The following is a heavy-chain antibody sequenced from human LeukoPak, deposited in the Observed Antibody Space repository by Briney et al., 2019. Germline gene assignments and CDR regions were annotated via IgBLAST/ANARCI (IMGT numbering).Heavy chain of an antibody. Sequence: ASVKVSCKASGYTFTSYGISCVRQAPGQGLEWMGWISAYNGNTNYAQKLQGRVTMTTDTSTSTAYMELSSLRSEDTAVYYCARGYSQDYYDSSGYQNWGQGTLVTVSS. D-gene: IGHD3-22*01. CDR2: ISAYNGNT. CDR1: GYTFTSYG. J-gene: IGHJ4*02. V-gene: IGHV1-18*01. CDR3: ARGYSQDYYDSSGYQN.